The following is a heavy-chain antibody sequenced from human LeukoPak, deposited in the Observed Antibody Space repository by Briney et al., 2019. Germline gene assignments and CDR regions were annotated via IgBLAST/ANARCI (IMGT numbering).Heavy chain of an antibody. J-gene: IGHJ4*02. CDR3: ARGYRPNWGSTVGDY. CDR1: GFTFSDYW. D-gene: IGHD7-27*01. CDR2: INSDGSST. V-gene: IGHV3-74*01. Sequence: GGSLRLPCAASGFTFSDYWMHWVRQAPGKGLVWVSRINSDGSSTNYADSVKGRFTISRDNAKNTLYLQMNSLRAEDTAVYYCARGYRPNWGSTVGDYWGQGTLVTVSS.